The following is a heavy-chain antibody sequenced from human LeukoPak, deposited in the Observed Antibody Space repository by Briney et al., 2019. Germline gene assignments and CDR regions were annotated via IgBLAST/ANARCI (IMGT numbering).Heavy chain of an antibody. CDR1: GYSFTSYW. V-gene: IGHV5-51*01. Sequence: GESLKISCKGSGYSFTSYWIGWVRQMPGKGLEWVGINYPGDSDTRYSPSFQGQVTISADKSISTAYLQWSSLKASDTAMYYCARPGYCSSTSCYSGTTVDYWGQGTLVTASS. CDR3: ARPGYCSSTSCYSGTTVDY. CDR2: NYPGDSDT. J-gene: IGHJ4*02. D-gene: IGHD2-2*01.